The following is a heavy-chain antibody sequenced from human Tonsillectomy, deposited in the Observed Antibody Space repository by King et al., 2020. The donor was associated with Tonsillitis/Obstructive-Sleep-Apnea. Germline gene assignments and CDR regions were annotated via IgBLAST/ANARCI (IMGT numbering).Heavy chain of an antibody. CDR1: GFTFSSYC. V-gene: IGHV3-21*01. CDR2: ISSGSSYI. CDR3: ARESSSSWYPFDAFVI. Sequence: VQRVESGGGLVKPGGSLRLSCAASGFTFSSYCMNWVRQAPGKGLEWVSSISSGSSYIYYADSGRGRFTVSRDNAKNSLYLRMNSLRAEDTAVYYCARESSSSWYPFDAFVIWGQGTMVTLSS. D-gene: IGHD6-13*01. J-gene: IGHJ3*02.